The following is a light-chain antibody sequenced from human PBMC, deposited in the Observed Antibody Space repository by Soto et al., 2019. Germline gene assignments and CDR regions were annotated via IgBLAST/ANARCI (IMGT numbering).Light chain of an antibody. CDR1: QSVSSN. V-gene: IGKV3-15*01. CDR2: GAS. Sequence: EIVMTQSPATLSVSPGERATLSCRARQSVSSNLAWYQQKPGQAPRILIYGASTRATGIPARFSGSGSGTEFTLTISRLQSEDFAVYYCQQYNNWPPFTFGQGNKLEIK. J-gene: IGKJ2*01. CDR3: QQYNNWPPFT.